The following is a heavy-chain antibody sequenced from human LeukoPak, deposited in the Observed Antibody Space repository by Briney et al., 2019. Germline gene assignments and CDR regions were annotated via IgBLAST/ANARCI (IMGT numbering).Heavy chain of an antibody. J-gene: IGHJ4*02. V-gene: IGHV4-34*01. CDR2: INHSGST. D-gene: IGHD4-17*01. CDR1: GGSISSYY. Sequence: SETLSLTCTVSGGSISSYYWSWIRQPPGKGLEWIGEINHSGSTNYNPSLKSRVTISVDTSKNQFSLKLSSVTAADTAVYYCASLGMGDYVAARNVGESHTIDYWGQGTLVTVSS. CDR3: ASLGMGDYVAARNVGESHTIDY.